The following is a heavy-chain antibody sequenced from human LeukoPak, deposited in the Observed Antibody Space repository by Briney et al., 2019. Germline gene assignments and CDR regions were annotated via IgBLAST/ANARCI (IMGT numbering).Heavy chain of an antibody. D-gene: IGHD2-15*01. V-gene: IGHV1-2*02. CDR3: ASEAYCSGGRCSVQRVYP. CDR2: IDIKNVDT. CDR1: GYTFTAYY. J-gene: IGHJ4*02. Sequence: ASVKVSCKASGYTFTAYYMRWVRQAPGQGLEWMGWIDIKNVDTKYAQKFQSRLTITRDTSIGIAYMELRTLISDDTAVYYCASEAYCSGGRCSVQRVYPWGKGTLVTVSS.